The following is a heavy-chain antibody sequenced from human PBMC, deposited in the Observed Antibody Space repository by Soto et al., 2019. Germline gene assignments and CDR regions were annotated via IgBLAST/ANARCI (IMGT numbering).Heavy chain of an antibody. J-gene: IGHJ6*02. D-gene: IGHD3-3*01. CDR2: IIPIFGTA. CDR3: ARVRRDFWSGYSPANYYGMDV. Sequence: SVKVSCKASGGTFSSYAISWVRQAPGQGLEWMGGIIPIFGTANYAQKFQGRVTITADESTSTAYMELSSLRSEDTAVYYCARVRRDFWSGYSPANYYGMDVWGQGTTVTVSS. V-gene: IGHV1-69*13. CDR1: GGTFSSYA.